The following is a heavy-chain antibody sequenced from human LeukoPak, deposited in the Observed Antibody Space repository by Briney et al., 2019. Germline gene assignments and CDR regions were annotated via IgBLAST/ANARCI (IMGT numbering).Heavy chain of an antibody. J-gene: IGHJ5*02. CDR1: GGSISSYY. D-gene: IGHD2-2*01. CDR3: ARDFCSSTSCYVEGVASWFDP. Sequence: SETLSLTCTVSGGSISSYYWSWIRQPPGKGLEWIGYIYYSGSTNYNPSLKSRVTISVDTSKNQFSLKLSSVTAADTAVYYCARDFCSSTSCYVEGVASWFDPWGQGTLVTVSS. CDR2: IYYSGST. V-gene: IGHV4-59*01.